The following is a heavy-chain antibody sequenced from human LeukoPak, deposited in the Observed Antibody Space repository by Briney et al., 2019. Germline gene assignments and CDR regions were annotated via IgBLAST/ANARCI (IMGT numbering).Heavy chain of an antibody. CDR1: RGSIDSTNY. D-gene: IGHD3-3*01. CDR2: IADDGTR. Sequence: PSETLSLTCVVSRGSIDSTNYWSWVRQAPGKGLEWIGVIADDGTRNYNPSLRSRVAMSFDRANNYFSLSLTAVAAADTAFYYCTRENRAFCPFAFWGQGVMVTVSS. J-gene: IGHJ4*02. V-gene: IGHV4-4*02. CDR3: TRENRAFCPFAF.